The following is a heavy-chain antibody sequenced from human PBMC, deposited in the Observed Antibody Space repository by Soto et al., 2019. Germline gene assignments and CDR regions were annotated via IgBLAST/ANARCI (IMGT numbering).Heavy chain of an antibody. CDR2: LYHSGST. D-gene: IGHD3-10*01. J-gene: IGHJ4*02. CDR3: ARAPRGGVIIVITSAQIDY. V-gene: IGHV4-38-2*02. CDR1: GGSITSDYF. Sequence: SETLSLTCTVSGGSITSDYFWGWIRQPPGKGLEWIGSLYHSGSTHYIPSLRRRATMSIDTSQNQFSLRLRSVTAADTGVYYCARAPRGGVIIVITSAQIDYWGQGTLVTVSS.